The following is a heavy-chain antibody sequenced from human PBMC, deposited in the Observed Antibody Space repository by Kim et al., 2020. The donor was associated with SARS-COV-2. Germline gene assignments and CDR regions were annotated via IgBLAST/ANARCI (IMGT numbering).Heavy chain of an antibody. V-gene: IGHV4-39*07. CDR2: IYYSGST. J-gene: IGHJ6*02. CDR3: ARDTRTRIVVVPARFPYYGMDV. D-gene: IGHD2-2*01. Sequence: SETLSLTCTVSGGSISSSSYYWGWIRQPPGKGLEWIGSIYYSGSTYYNPSLKSRVTISVDTSKNQFSLKLSSVTAADTAVYYCARDTRTRIVVVPARFPYYGMDVWGQGTTVTVSS. CDR1: GGSISSSSYY.